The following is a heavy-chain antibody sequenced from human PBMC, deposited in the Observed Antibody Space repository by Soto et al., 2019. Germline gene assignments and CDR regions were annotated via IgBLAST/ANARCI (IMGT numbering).Heavy chain of an antibody. CDR3: ARERREVIKTGLYYYGMDV. CDR1: GGSISSGGYY. D-gene: IGHD3-9*01. V-gene: IGHV4-31*03. CDR2: IYYSGST. J-gene: IGHJ6*02. Sequence: SETLSLTCTVSGGSISSGGYYWSWIRQHPGKGLEWIGYIYYSGSTYYNPSLKSRVTISVDTSKNQFSLKLSSVTAADTAVYYCARERREVIKTGLYYYGMDVWGQGTTVTVSS.